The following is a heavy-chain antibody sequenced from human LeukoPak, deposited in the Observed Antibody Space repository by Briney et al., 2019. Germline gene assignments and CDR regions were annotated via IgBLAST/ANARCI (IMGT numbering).Heavy chain of an antibody. D-gene: IGHD4-17*01. CDR3: AREHGDKLFDY. J-gene: IGHJ4*02. V-gene: IGHV3-30*01. CDR2: ISYDGSNK. CDR1: GFTFSSYA. Sequence: RSLRLSCAASGFTFSSYAMHWVRQAPGKGLEWVAVISYDGSNKYYADSVKGRFTISRDNSKNTLYLQMNSLRAEDTAVYYCAREHGDKLFDYWGQGTLVTVSS.